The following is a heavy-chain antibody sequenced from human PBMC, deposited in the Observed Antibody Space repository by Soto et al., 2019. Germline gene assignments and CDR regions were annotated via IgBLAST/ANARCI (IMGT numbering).Heavy chain of an antibody. CDR3: ARDRGELPDSYGMDV. V-gene: IGHV3-33*01. CDR2: IWYDGSNK. CDR1: GFTFSSYG. D-gene: IGHD1-26*01. Sequence: GGSLRLSCAASGFTFSSYGMHWVRQAPGKGLEWVAVIWYDGSNKYYADSVKGRFTISRDNSKNTLYLQMNSLRAEDTAVYYCARDRGELPDSYGMDVWGQGTTVTVS. J-gene: IGHJ6*02.